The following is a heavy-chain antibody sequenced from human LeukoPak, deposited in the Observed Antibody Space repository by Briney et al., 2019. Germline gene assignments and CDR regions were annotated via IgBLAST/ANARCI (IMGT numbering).Heavy chain of an antibody. J-gene: IGHJ6*02. CDR3: ARDREGGYDSFYYYYGMDV. V-gene: IGHV1-46*01. CDR1: GYTFTSYY. Sequence: ASVTVSCKASGYTFTSYYMHWVRQAPGQGLEWMGIINPSGDSTSYAQKFQGRVTMTRDTSTSTVYMELSSLRSEDTAVYYCARDREGGYDSFYYYYGMDVWGQGTTVTVSS. CDR2: INPSGDST. D-gene: IGHD5-12*01.